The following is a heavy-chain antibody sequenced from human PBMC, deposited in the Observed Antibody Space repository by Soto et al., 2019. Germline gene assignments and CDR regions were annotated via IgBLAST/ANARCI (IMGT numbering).Heavy chain of an antibody. V-gene: IGHV3-23*01. CDR3: AKSASPDGYTWYFDL. Sequence: EVQLLESGGGLVQPGGSLRLSCAASGFTFSSYAMSWVRQAPGKGLEWVSYISGSGGGSYYADSVKGRFTISRDNSKNTLFLQMNSLRVEDTAIYYCAKSASPDGYTWYFDLWGRGTLVTVSS. D-gene: IGHD5-12*01. J-gene: IGHJ2*01. CDR2: ISGSGGGS. CDR1: GFTFSSYA.